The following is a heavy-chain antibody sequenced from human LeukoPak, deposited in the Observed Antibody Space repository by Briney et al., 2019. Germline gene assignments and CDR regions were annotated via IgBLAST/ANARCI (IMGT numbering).Heavy chain of an antibody. Sequence: GGSLRLSCAASGFTFSSYSMNWVRQAPGKGLEWVSSISSSSSYIYYADSVKGRFTISRDSAKNSLYLQMNSLRAEDTAVYYCARDTYYYDSSGYYPPDYWGQGTLVTVSS. V-gene: IGHV3-21*01. CDR2: ISSSSSYI. CDR1: GFTFSSYS. CDR3: ARDTYYYDSSGYYPPDY. D-gene: IGHD3-22*01. J-gene: IGHJ4*02.